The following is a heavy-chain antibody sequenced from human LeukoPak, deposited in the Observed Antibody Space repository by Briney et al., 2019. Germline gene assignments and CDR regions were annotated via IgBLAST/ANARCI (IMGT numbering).Heavy chain of an antibody. CDR3: AREAVSDDAFDI. V-gene: IGHV3-64*01. CDR1: GFTFSSYA. CDR2: ISSNGGST. Sequence: GGSLRLSCAASGFTFSSYAMHWVRQAPGKGLEYVSAISSNGGSTYYANSVKGRFTISRDNSKNTLYLQMGSLRAEDMAVYYCAREAVSDDAFDIWGQGTMVTVSS. J-gene: IGHJ3*02.